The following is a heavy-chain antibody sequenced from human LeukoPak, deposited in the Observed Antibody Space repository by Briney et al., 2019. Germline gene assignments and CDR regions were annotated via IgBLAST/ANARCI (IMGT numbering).Heavy chain of an antibody. V-gene: IGHV4-4*02. CDR1: GGSISTTNW. CDR3: AREGGPYRPLDY. Sequence: PSGTLSLTCGVSGGSISTTNWWTWVRQPPGEGLEWIGEVHLSGRTHYNPSLESRVTMSVDMSENHISLRLTSVTAADPAVYYCAREGGPYRPLDYSGQGTLVTVSS. CDR2: VHLSGRT. J-gene: IGHJ4*02.